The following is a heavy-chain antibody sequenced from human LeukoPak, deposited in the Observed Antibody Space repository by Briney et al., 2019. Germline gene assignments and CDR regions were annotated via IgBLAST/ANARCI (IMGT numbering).Heavy chain of an antibody. Sequence: GATVKVSCKASGYTFTSYDINWVRQATGQGLEWMGWMNPNSGNTGYAQKFQGRVTMTRNTSISTAYMELSSLRSEDTAVYYCARGLYYDFWSGYYTGVHYYYYYGMDVWGQGTTVTVSS. CDR1: GYTFTSYD. J-gene: IGHJ6*02. V-gene: IGHV1-8*01. CDR3: ARGLYYDFWSGYYTGVHYYYYYGMDV. D-gene: IGHD3-3*01. CDR2: MNPNSGNT.